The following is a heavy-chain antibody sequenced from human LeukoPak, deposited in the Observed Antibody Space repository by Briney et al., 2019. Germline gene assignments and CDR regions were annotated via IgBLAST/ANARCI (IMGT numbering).Heavy chain of an antibody. CDR1: GFTFSNYA. V-gene: IGHV3-23*01. D-gene: IGHD1-26*01. CDR3: AKQWVDC. J-gene: IGHJ4*02. CDR2: ISESGDKT. Sequence: PGGSLRLYCAASGFTFSNYAMNWVRQAPGKGLEWVSSISESGDKTDYADSVRGRFTISRDNSQNTLYLQMNSLRAEDTALYYCAKQWVDCWGQGTLVTVSS.